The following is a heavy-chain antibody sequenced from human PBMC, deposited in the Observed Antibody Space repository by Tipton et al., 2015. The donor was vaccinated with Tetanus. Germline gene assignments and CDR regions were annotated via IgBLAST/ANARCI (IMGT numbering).Heavy chain of an antibody. CDR2: AYYSGST. Sequence: TLSLTCSVSGASISSYYWGWIRQPPGKGLEWIGSAYYSGSTYYNPSLKSRVTISVDTSKNQFSLELSSVTAADTAVYYCARHSSLKALNYWGQGTLVTASS. CDR1: GASISSYY. J-gene: IGHJ4*02. D-gene: IGHD3-9*01. CDR3: ARHSSLKALNY. V-gene: IGHV4-39*01.